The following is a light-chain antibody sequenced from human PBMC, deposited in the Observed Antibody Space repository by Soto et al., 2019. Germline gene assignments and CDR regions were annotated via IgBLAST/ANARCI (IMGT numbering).Light chain of an antibody. J-gene: IGLJ2*01. V-gene: IGLV6-57*04. CDR3: QSYDSRSVV. CDR2: EDK. Sequence: NFMLTQPHSVSESPGKTVTISCTRSSGSIGSNYVQWYQQRPGSAPTTVIYEDKQRPAGVPDRFSGSTDGSSNSASLTISGLQTEEEADYYCQSYDSRSVVFGGGTKLTVL. CDR1: SGSIGSNY.